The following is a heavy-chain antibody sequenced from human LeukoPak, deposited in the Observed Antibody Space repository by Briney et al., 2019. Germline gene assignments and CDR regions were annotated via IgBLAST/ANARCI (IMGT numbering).Heavy chain of an antibody. CDR2: ISGSDGTT. V-gene: IGHV3-23*01. CDR3: ARHPIYNWNADY. CDR1: GFIFRNYA. D-gene: IGHD1-20*01. Sequence: PGGSLRLSCAASGFIFRNYAMTWVRQAPGKGLEWVSSISGSDGTTYYADSVQGRFTISRDNSKNTLFLQMNSLRAEDTAVYYCARHPIYNWNADYWGQGTLVTVSS. J-gene: IGHJ4*02.